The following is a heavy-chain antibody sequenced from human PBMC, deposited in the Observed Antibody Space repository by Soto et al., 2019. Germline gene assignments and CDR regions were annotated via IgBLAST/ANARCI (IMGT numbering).Heavy chain of an antibody. Sequence: ASVNVSCKVAGHSLTDLSMHWVRQGPGRGLEWLGGFDPEEGEIIYAQNFQGRIRLTEDTSTDTAFMELNSLKSEDTAIYYCATTRTTYVYDFDSWGQGTLVTVSS. V-gene: IGHV1-24*01. D-gene: IGHD3-16*01. CDR1: GHSLTDLS. CDR2: FDPEEGEI. CDR3: ATTRTTYVYDFDS. J-gene: IGHJ4*02.